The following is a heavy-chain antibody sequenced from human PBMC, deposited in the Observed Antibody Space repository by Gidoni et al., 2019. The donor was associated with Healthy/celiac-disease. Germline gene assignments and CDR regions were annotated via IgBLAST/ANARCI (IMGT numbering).Heavy chain of an antibody. CDR2: ICDDGSNK. CDR1: GFTFSRYG. CDR3: AREQGYCSSTSCFAFDY. J-gene: IGHJ4*02. D-gene: IGHD2-2*01. V-gene: IGHV3-33*01. Sequence: QVQLVESGGGVVQPGGSLRLSCAASGFTFSRYGRHWVRQAPGKGLEWLAVICDDGSNKYYADSGKGRFTISRDNSKNTLYLQMNSLRAEDTAVYYCAREQGYCSSTSCFAFDYWGQGTLVTGSS.